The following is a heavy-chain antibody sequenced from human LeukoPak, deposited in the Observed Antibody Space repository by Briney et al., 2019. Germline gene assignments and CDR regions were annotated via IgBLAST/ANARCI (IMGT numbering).Heavy chain of an antibody. J-gene: IGHJ4*02. CDR1: GFTFSSYA. Sequence: GGSLRLSCAASGFTFSSYAMSWVRQAPGKGLEWVPAISGSGGATYYADSVTGRFIISRDNSKNTLYLQMNSLRVEDTALYYCAKDRAFLPDYWGQGTLVTVSS. CDR3: AKDRAFLPDY. D-gene: IGHD3-3*02. V-gene: IGHV3-23*01. CDR2: ISGSGGAT.